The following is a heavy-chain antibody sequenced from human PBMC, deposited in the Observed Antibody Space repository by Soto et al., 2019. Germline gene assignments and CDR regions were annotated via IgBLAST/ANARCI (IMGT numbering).Heavy chain of an antibody. CDR2: TSAYNYNA. J-gene: IGHJ5*02. Sequence: QVQLVQSGAEVKKPGASVKVSCKASGYTFTSYGLSWVRQAPGQGLEWMGRTSAYNYNANYAQKLQGRVTMTTDTPKSTAYMELRSLRSDDTAVYYCARVVGALGHWFDPWGQGTLVTVSS. CDR1: GYTFTSYG. D-gene: IGHD1-26*01. V-gene: IGHV1-18*01. CDR3: ARVVGALGHWFDP.